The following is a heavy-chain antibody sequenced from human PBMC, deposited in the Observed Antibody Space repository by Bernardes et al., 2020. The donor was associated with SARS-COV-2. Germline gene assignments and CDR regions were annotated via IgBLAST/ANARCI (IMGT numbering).Heavy chain of an antibody. J-gene: IGHJ4*02. CDR1: GDSVSSSSSS. Sequence: SPTLSLTCVISGDSVSSSSSSWSWIRQSPSRGLEWLGRTYYRSKWRNDYAVSVKGRITINPDTSKNQVSLQLNSVTPEDTAVYYCGREREFRSGWYEFDYWGQGTLATVSS. V-gene: IGHV6-1*01. D-gene: IGHD6-19*01. CDR3: GREREFRSGWYEFDY. CDR2: TYYRSKWRN.